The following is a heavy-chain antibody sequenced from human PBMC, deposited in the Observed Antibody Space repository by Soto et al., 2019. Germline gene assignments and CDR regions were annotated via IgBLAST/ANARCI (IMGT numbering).Heavy chain of an antibody. J-gene: IGHJ6*02. Sequence: SGPTLVNPTQTLTLTCTFSGFSLSTSGMCVSWIRQPPGKALEWLALIDWDDDKYYSTSLKTRLTISKDTSKNQVVLTMTNMDPVDTATYYCARMRGAATYYDFWSGYPGGDYYYGMDVWGQGTTVTVSS. D-gene: IGHD3-3*01. V-gene: IGHV2-70*01. CDR3: ARMRGAATYYDFWSGYPGGDYYYGMDV. CDR2: IDWDDDK. CDR1: GFSLSTSGMC.